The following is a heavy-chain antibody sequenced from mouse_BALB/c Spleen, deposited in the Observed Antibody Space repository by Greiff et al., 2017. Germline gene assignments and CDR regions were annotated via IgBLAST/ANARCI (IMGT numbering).Heavy chain of an antibody. CDR3: ARRGITSYIDY. D-gene: IGHD2-4*01. J-gene: IGHJ2*01. CDR2: IYPGDGST. CDR1: GYTFTSYY. V-gene: IGHV1S56*01. Sequence: QVQLQQSGPELVKPGASVKMSCKASGYTFTSYYIHWVQQRPGQGLEWIGWIYPGDGSTKYNEKFKGKTTLTADKSSSTAYMLLSSLTSEDSAIYFCARRGITSYIDYWGQGTTLTVSS.